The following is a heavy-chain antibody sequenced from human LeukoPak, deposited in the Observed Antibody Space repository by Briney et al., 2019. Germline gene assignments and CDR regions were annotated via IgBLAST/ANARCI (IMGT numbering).Heavy chain of an antibody. CDR1: GGSISSYY. Sequence: SETLSLTCTVSGGSISSYYWSWIRQPPGKGLEWIGSVYYTGASYYNPSLKSRVTISIDTSKNQFSLKLSSVTAADTAVYYCARGTARYTMVRGVIREHFDYWGQGTLVTVSS. CDR2: VYYTGAS. V-gene: IGHV4-59*01. CDR3: ARGTARYTMVRGVIREHFDY. D-gene: IGHD3-10*01. J-gene: IGHJ4*02.